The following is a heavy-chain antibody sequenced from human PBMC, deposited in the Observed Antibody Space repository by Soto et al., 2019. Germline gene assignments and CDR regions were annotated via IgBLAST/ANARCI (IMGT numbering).Heavy chain of an antibody. J-gene: IGHJ5*02. D-gene: IGHD3-10*01. Sequence: QVQLVQSGAEVKKPGSSVKVSCKASGGTFSSYAISWVRQAPGQGLEWMGGIIPIFGTANYAQKFQGRVTITADESTSTAYMELSSLRSEDTTVYYCARSITMVRGVYNWFDPWGQGTLVTVSS. CDR2: IIPIFGTA. CDR3: ARSITMVRGVYNWFDP. CDR1: GGTFSSYA. V-gene: IGHV1-69*01.